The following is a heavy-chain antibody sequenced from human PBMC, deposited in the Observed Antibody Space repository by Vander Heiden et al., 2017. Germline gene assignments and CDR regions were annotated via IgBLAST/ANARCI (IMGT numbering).Heavy chain of an antibody. CDR2: ISGNSGSI. CDR1: GFTFADSA. CDR3: AKDIIGGSGSYYNYFDY. D-gene: IGHD3-10*01. Sequence: EVQLVESGGGLVQPGRSLRLSCAASGFTFADSAMHWVRQAPGKGLEWVSGISGNSGSIGYADSVKGRFTISRDNAKNSLYLQMNSLRAEDTALYYCAKDIIGGSGSYYNYFDYWGQGTLVTVSS. V-gene: IGHV3-9*01. J-gene: IGHJ4*02.